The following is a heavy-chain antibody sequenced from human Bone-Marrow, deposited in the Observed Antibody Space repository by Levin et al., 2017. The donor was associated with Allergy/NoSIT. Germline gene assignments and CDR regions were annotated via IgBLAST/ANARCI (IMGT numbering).Heavy chain of an antibody. CDR3: ARDLRPHYHYYGMEV. CDR2: IWNDGNTK. V-gene: IGHV3-33*01. CDR1: GMTFSSYG. D-gene: IGHD3-10*01. Sequence: GESLKISCAASGMTFSSYGIHWVRQAPGKGLEWVSIIWNDGNTKYYADSVKGRFTISRDNSKNTLYLQMNSLRADDTAVYYCARDLRPHYHYYGMEVWGQGTTVIVSS. J-gene: IGHJ6*02.